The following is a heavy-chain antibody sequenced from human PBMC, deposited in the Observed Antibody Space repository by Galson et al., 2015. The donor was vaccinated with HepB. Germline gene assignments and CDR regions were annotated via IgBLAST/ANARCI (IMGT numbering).Heavy chain of an antibody. CDR1: GFTFSSYT. CDR3: AKGDRDGGPYYLDY. Sequence: SLRLSCAGSGFTFSSYTMNWVRQAPGKGLEWVSAITGDGRIAGYADSVRGRFTISRDNSKNTLYPQMNSLRAEDTAVFYCAKGDRDGGPYYLDYWGQGILVTVSS. CDR2: ITGDGRIA. V-gene: IGHV3-23*01. D-gene: IGHD5-24*01. J-gene: IGHJ4*02.